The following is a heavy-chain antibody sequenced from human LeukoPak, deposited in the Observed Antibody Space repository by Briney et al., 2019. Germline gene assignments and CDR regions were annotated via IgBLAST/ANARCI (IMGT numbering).Heavy chain of an antibody. CDR1: GYTFTGYY. CDR2: INPNSGGT. Sequence: ASVKVSCKASGYTFTGYYMHWVRQAPGQGVDWMGWINPNSGGTNYAQKFQGRVTMTRDTSISTAYMELSRLRSDDTAVYYCAREPLLLWFGEPGDYWGQGTLVTVSS. CDR3: AREPLLLWFGEPGDY. V-gene: IGHV1-2*02. D-gene: IGHD3-10*01. J-gene: IGHJ4*02.